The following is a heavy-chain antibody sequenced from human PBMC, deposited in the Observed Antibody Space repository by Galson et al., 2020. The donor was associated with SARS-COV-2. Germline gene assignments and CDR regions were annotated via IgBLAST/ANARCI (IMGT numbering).Heavy chain of an antibody. D-gene: IGHD2-2*02. Sequence: SETLSLTCTVSGGSISSYYWSWIRQPAGKGLEWIGRIYTSGSTNYNPSLKSRVTMSVDTSKNQFSLKLSSVTAADTAVYYCAREMEWEYQLPYIVAGPYYYYYMDVWGKGTTVTVSS. CDR2: IYTSGST. J-gene: IGHJ6*03. V-gene: IGHV4-4*07. CDR3: AREMEWEYQLPYIVAGPYYYYYMDV. CDR1: GGSISSYY.